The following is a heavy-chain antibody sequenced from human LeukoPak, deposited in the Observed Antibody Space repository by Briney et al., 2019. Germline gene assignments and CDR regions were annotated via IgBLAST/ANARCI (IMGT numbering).Heavy chain of an antibody. CDR1: GFTFSSYG. D-gene: IGHD6-19*01. Sequence: RGSLRLSCAASGFTFSSYGMYWVRQAPGKGLEWVAVISYDGSNKYYADSVKGRFTISRDNSKNTLYLQMNSLRAEDTAVYYCARDVLAVAAHPERFDYWGQGTLVTVAS. V-gene: IGHV3-30*19. CDR3: ARDVLAVAAHPERFDY. J-gene: IGHJ4*02. CDR2: ISYDGSNK.